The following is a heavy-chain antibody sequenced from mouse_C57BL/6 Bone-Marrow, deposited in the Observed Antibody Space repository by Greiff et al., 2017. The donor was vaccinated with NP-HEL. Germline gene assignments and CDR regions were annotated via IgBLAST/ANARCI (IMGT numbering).Heavy chain of an antibody. Sequence: VQLQQSGPELVKPGASVKIPCKASGYTFTDYNMDWVKQSHGKSLEWIGDINPNNGGTIYNQKFKGKATLTVDKSSSTAYMELRSLTSEDTAVYYCARNRYGSRETYAMDYWGQGTSVTVSS. J-gene: IGHJ4*01. CDR3: ARNRYGSRETYAMDY. CDR1: GYTFTDYN. CDR2: INPNNGGT. D-gene: IGHD1-1*01. V-gene: IGHV1-18*01.